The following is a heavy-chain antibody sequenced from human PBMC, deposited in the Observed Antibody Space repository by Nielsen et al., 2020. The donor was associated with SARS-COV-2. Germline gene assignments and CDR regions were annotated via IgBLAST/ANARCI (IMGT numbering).Heavy chain of an antibody. CDR2: IKSKTDGGTT. Sequence: GGSLRLSCAASGFTFSNAWMSWVRQAPGKGLEWVGRIKSKTDGGTTDYAAPVKGRFTISRDDSKNTLYLQMNSLKTEDTAVYYCTTDWVYYDSSGYPDYWGQGTLVTVPS. V-gene: IGHV3-15*01. CDR3: TTDWVYYDSSGYPDY. D-gene: IGHD3-22*01. J-gene: IGHJ4*02. CDR1: GFTFSNAW.